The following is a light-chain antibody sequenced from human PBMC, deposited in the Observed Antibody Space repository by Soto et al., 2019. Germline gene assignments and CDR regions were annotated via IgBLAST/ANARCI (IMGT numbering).Light chain of an antibody. J-gene: IGKJ1*01. CDR1: QSVSSSN. CDR3: QQWRT. CDR2: GAS. V-gene: IGKV3-20*01. Sequence: EIVLTQFPDTLSLSPGERATLSCRASQSVSSSNVAWYQKKPGQAPRLLIYGASSRATGIPDRFSGSGSGTDFTLTISRLQPEDFAVYYCQQWRTFGQGTKVEIK.